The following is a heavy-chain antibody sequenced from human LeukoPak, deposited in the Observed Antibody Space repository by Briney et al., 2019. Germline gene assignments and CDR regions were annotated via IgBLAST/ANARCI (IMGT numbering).Heavy chain of an antibody. CDR2: ISSSGSTI. J-gene: IGHJ4*02. CDR1: GFTFSGYD. Sequence: GGSLRLSCAASGFTFSGYDMSWIRQAPGRGLEWVSYISSSGSTIYYADSVKGRFTISRDNSKNSLYLQMNSLTAAETALYYCARDVRYDSSRYYQGYWGQGTLVTVSS. V-gene: IGHV3-11*01. CDR3: ARDVRYDSSRYYQGY. D-gene: IGHD3-22*01.